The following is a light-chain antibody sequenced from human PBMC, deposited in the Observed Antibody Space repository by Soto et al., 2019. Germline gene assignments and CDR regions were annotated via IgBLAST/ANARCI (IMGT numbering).Light chain of an antibody. Sequence: DIQMTQSPSSLSASVGDRVTITCRASQSINSYLNWYQQKPGKAPKLLIYAASSLQSGVPSRFSGSGSGTDFTLTISSLQPEDFATYYCQQSYSTPCTFGQGNKLEI. CDR1: QSINSY. CDR2: AAS. CDR3: QQSYSTPCT. J-gene: IGKJ2*02. V-gene: IGKV1-39*01.